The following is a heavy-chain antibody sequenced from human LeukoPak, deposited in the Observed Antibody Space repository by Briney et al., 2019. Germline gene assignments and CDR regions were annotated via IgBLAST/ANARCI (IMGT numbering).Heavy chain of an antibody. V-gene: IGHV4-59*01. Sequence: SETLSLTCTVSGGSISSYYWSWIRQPPRKGLEWIGYIYYSGSTNYNPSLKSRVTISVDTSKKQFSLKLSSVTAADTAVYYCAGGHYSSSWYGGYWGQGTLVTVSS. J-gene: IGHJ4*02. CDR3: AGGHYSSSWYGGY. CDR2: IYYSGST. CDR1: GGSISSYY. D-gene: IGHD6-13*01.